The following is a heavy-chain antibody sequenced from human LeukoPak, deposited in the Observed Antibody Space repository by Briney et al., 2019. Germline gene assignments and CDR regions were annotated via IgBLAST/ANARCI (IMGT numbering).Heavy chain of an antibody. Sequence: GDSLRLSCAASGFTVSGHYMNWVRQAPGKGLEWISYISSSSSVIYYADSVKGRFTISRDNAKNSLFLQMNSLRAEDTALYYCARGLFEAASDYWGQGTLVSVSS. CDR3: ARGLFEAASDY. CDR2: ISSSSSVI. V-gene: IGHV3-48*01. J-gene: IGHJ4*02. D-gene: IGHD3-3*01. CDR1: GFTVSGHY.